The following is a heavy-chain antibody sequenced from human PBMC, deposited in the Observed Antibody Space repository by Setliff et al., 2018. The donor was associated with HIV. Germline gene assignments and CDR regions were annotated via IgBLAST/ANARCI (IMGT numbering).Heavy chain of an antibody. D-gene: IGHD3-22*01. Sequence: KTSETLSLTCDVSGGSISSGGYSWSWIRQPPGKGLEWIGYIYHRGSTYYNPSLKSRVTISVDRSKNQFSLKLSSVTAADTAVYYCVRETGQYYYDNSGYYYAYDFDHWGQGTLVTVSS. CDR1: GGSISSGGYS. CDR2: IYHRGST. V-gene: IGHV4-30-2*01. J-gene: IGHJ4*02. CDR3: VRETGQYYYDNSGYYYAYDFDH.